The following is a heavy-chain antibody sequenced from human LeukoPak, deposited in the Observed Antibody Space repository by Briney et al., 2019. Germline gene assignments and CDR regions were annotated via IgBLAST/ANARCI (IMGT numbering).Heavy chain of an antibody. D-gene: IGHD3-16*02. V-gene: IGHV3-53*01. J-gene: IGHJ5*02. CDR3: ARTHQYRFDP. CDR2: IYSGGST. CDR1: GFTFSDYY. Sequence: GGSLRLSCAASGFTFSDYYMSWVRQAPGKGLEWVSVIYSGGSTYYADSVKDRFTISRDNSKNTLYLQMNSLRAEDTAVYYCARTHQYRFDPWGQGTLVTVSS.